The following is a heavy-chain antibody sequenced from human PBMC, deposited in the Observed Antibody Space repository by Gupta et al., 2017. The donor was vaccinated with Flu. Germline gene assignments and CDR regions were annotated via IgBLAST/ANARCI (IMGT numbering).Heavy chain of an antibody. CDR1: GFTFSSYA. V-gene: IGHV3-23*01. Sequence: EVQLLESGGGLVQPGGSLRLSCAASGFTFSSYAMSWVRQAPGKGLQWVSSISDSGSATHSADSVKGRFTISRDNSKNTLYLQMYSLRAEDTAVYYCAKARVVATLHGLYGMDVWGQGTTVTVSS. CDR2: ISDSGSAT. CDR3: AKARVVATLHGLYGMDV. D-gene: IGHD5-12*01. J-gene: IGHJ6*02.